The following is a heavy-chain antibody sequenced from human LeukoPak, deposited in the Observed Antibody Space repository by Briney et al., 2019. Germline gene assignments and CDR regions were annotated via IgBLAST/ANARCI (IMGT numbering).Heavy chain of an antibody. V-gene: IGHV4-59*08. CDR1: GGSFSGYY. Sequence: SETLPLTCAVYGGSFSGYYWSWIRQPPGKGLEWIGYVYYSGSTNYNPSLKSRVTISVDTSKNQFSLKLSSVTAADTAVYYCARSLSFTIDSSTKRYYYYYGMDVWDQGTTVTVSS. CDR3: ARSLSFTIDSSTKRYYYYYGMDV. CDR2: VYYSGST. D-gene: IGHD2-2*01. J-gene: IGHJ6*02.